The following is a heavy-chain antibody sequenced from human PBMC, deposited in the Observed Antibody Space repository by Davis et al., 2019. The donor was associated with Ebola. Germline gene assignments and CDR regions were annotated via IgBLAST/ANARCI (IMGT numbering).Heavy chain of an antibody. V-gene: IGHV4-39*07. Sequence: MPGGSLRLSCTVSGGSISSSSYYWGWIRQPPGKGLEWIGSIYYSGSTNYNPSLKSRVTISVDTSKNQFSLKLSSVTAADTAVYYCVGSGWYDLAGYWGQGTLVTVSS. D-gene: IGHD6-19*01. CDR2: IYYSGST. CDR3: VGSGWYDLAGY. J-gene: IGHJ4*02. CDR1: GGSISSSSYY.